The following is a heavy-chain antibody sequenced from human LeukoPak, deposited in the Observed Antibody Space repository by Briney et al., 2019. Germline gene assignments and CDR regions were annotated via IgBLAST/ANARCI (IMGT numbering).Heavy chain of an antibody. CDR3: ERVPWLGSSDRKRGAFDI. V-gene: IGHV3-30*04. Sequence: PWRSLRLSCAASGFTFSSYAMHWVRQAPGKGLEWVAVISYDGSNKYYADSVKGRFTISRDISKNTLYLQMNSLRAEDTAVYYCERVPWLGSSDRKRGAFDIWGQGTMVTVSS. CDR1: GFTFSSYA. J-gene: IGHJ3*02. D-gene: IGHD6-6*01. CDR2: ISYDGSNK.